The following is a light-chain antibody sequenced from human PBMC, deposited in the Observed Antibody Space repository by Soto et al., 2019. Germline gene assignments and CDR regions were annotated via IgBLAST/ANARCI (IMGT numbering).Light chain of an antibody. CDR2: EVN. Sequence: QSALTQPPSASGSPGQSVAISCTGTSSDVGGYNYVSCYQQHPGKAPKLMIYEVNKRPSGVPDRFSGSKSGNTASLTVSGLQAEDEADYYCSSYAGSSNVFGTGTQLTVL. V-gene: IGLV2-8*01. J-gene: IGLJ1*01. CDR3: SSYAGSSNV. CDR1: SSDVGGYNY.